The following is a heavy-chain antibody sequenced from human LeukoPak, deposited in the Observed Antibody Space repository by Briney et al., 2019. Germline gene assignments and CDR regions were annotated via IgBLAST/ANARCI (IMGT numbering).Heavy chain of an antibody. Sequence: GGSLRLSCAASGFTFSSYWMSWVRQVPGKGLEWVANIKQDGSEKYYVDTVKGRFTISRDNAKNSLYPQMNSLRAEDTAVYYCAKDFQVATMIVVDPSGLNWGQGTLVTVSS. CDR2: IKQDGSEK. D-gene: IGHD3-22*01. CDR3: AKDFQVATMIVVDPSGLN. J-gene: IGHJ4*02. CDR1: GFTFSSYW. V-gene: IGHV3-7*03.